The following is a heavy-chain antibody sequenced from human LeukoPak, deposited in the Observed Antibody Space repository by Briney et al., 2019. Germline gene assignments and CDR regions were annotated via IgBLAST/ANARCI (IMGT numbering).Heavy chain of an antibody. D-gene: IGHD3-10*01. CDR3: ARRTYYGYAFDI. CDR1: GGSFSGYY. V-gene: IGHV4-34*01. J-gene: IGHJ3*02. Sequence: TSETLSLTCAVYGGSFSGYYWSWIRQPPGKGLEWIGEINHSGSTNYNPSLKSRVTISVDTSKNQFSLKLSSVTAADTAVYYCARRTYYGYAFDIWGQGTMVTVSS. CDR2: INHSGST.